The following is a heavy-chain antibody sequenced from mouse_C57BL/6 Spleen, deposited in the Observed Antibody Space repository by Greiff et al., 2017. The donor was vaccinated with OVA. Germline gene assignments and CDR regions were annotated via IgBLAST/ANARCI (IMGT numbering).Heavy chain of an antibody. V-gene: IGHV1-80*01. CDR1: GYAFSSYW. D-gene: IGHD2-5*01. CDR2: IYPGDGDT. J-gene: IGHJ3*01. CDR3: ARRDSNYVGWFAY. Sequence: QVQLKQSGAELVKPGASVKISCKASGYAFSSYWMNWVKQRPGKGLEWIGQIYPGDGDTNYNGKFKGKATLTADKSSSTAYMQLSSLTSEDSAVYFCARRDSNYVGWFAYWGQGTLVTVSA.